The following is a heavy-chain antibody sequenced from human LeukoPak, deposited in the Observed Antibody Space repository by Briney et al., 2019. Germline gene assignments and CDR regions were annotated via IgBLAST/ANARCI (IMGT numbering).Heavy chain of an antibody. CDR1: GVSFSYYY. J-gene: IGHJ6*03. Sequence: PSETLSLTCAVYGVSFSYYYWGWIRQPPGKGLEWIGEINHSGSTNYNPSLNSRATISVDTSKNQFSLRLSSVTPADTAVYYCGGGVRNCCYYYIDFWGQGTTVTLSS. D-gene: IGHD2-21*01. CDR3: GGGVRNCCYYYIDF. V-gene: IGHV4-34*01. CDR2: INHSGST.